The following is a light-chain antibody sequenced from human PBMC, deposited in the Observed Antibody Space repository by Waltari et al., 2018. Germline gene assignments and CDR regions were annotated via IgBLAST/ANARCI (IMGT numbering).Light chain of an antibody. CDR2: DVS. J-gene: IGLJ2*01. V-gene: IGLV2-11*01. CDR1: SSDVGGYNY. CDR3: CSYAGSYTSL. Sequence: QSALTQPRSVSGSPGQSVTISCTGTSSDVGGYNYFSWYQQHPGKAPKLIIYDVSKRPSGVPDRFSGSKSGNTASLTISGLQAEDEADYYCCSYAGSYTSLFGGGTKLTVL.